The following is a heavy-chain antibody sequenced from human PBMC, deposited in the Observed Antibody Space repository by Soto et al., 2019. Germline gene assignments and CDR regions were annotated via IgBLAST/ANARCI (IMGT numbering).Heavy chain of an antibody. D-gene: IGHD6-13*01. Sequence: GGSLRLSCAASGFTFSSYWMSWVRQAPGKGPEWVANIKQDGSEKYYVDSVKGRFTISRDNAKNSLYLQMNSLRAEDTAVYYCTGGYSSSWYFDYWGQGTLVTVSS. CDR1: GFTFSSYW. CDR3: TGGYSSSWYFDY. V-gene: IGHV3-7*01. J-gene: IGHJ4*02. CDR2: IKQDGSEK.